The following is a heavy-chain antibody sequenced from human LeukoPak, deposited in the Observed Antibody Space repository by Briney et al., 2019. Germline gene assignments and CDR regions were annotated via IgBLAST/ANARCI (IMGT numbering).Heavy chain of an antibody. D-gene: IGHD5-24*01. V-gene: IGHV1-18*01. Sequence: GASVKVSCKASGYTFTSYGISWVRQAPGQGLEWMGWISAYNGNINYAQKLQGRVTMTRDTSISTAYMELSRLRSDDTAVYYCARIGDGYGDYFDYWGQGTLVTVSS. CDR3: ARIGDGYGDYFDY. J-gene: IGHJ4*02. CDR1: GYTFTSYG. CDR2: ISAYNGNI.